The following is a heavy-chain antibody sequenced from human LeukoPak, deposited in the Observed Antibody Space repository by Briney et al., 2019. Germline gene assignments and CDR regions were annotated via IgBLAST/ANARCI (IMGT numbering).Heavy chain of an antibody. V-gene: IGHV4-39*02. CDR2: IYYSGST. CDR3: AGDFGVVTNDAFDI. D-gene: IGHD3-3*01. CDR1: GGSISSSSYY. J-gene: IGHJ3*02. Sequence: PSETLSLTCTVSGGSISSSSYYWGWIRQPPGKGLEWIGSIYYSGSTYYNPSLKSRVTISVDTSKNQFSLKLSSVTAADTAVYYCAGDFGVVTNDAFDIWGQGTMVTVSS.